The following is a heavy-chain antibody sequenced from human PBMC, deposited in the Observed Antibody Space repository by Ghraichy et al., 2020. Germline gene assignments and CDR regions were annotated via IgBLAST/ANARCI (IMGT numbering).Heavy chain of an antibody. CDR1: GGSISSSSYY. J-gene: IGHJ4*02. D-gene: IGHD3-22*01. V-gene: IGHV4-39*01. CDR2: IYYSGST. CDR3: ARLSSDKSSGYWGGIDY. Sequence: SETLSLTCTVSGGSISSSSYYWGWIRQPPGKGLEWIGSIYYSGSTYYNPSLKSRVTISVDTSKNQFSLKLSSVTAADTAVYYCARLSSDKSSGYWGGIDYWGQGTLVTVSS.